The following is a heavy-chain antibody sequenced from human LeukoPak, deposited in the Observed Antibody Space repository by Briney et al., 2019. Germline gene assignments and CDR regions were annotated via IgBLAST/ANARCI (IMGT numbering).Heavy chain of an antibody. CDR1: GYTFTGYY. CDR3: ARGGNDFWSGYFSRPFDY. J-gene: IGHJ4*02. CDR2: IYPNSGGT. V-gene: IGHV1-2*02. D-gene: IGHD3-3*01. Sequence: ASVKVSCKASGYTFTGYYMHWVRQAPGQGLEWMGWIYPNSGGTNYAQKFQGRVTMTRDTSISTAYMELSRLRSDDTAVYYCARGGNDFWSGYFSRPFDYWGQGTLVTVSS.